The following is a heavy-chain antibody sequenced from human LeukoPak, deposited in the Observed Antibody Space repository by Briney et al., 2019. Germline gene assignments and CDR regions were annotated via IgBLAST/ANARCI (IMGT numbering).Heavy chain of an antibody. CDR2: IKQDGSEM. CDR1: GFAFSNYW. Sequence: PGGSLRLSCAASGFAFSNYWMSWVRQAPGKGLEWVANIKQDGSEMSYVDAVKGRFTTSRDNAKSSLYLQMNSLRVEDTAVYYCARDKIVGPTKFDSWGQGTLVTVSS. D-gene: IGHD1-26*01. CDR3: ARDKIVGPTKFDS. J-gene: IGHJ4*02. V-gene: IGHV3-7*03.